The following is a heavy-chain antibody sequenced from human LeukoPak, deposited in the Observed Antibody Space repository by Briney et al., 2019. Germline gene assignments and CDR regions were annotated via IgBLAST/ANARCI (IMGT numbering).Heavy chain of an antibody. CDR2: INPNSGGT. Sequence: ASVKVSCKASGYTFTGYYMHWVRQAPGQGLEWMGWINPNSGGTNYAQKFQGRVTMTRDTSISTAYMELSRLRSDDTAVYYCARDGPNDPEENWFDPWGQGTLVTVSS. CDR1: GYTFTGYY. J-gene: IGHJ5*02. D-gene: IGHD1-1*01. V-gene: IGHV1-2*02. CDR3: ARDGPNDPEENWFDP.